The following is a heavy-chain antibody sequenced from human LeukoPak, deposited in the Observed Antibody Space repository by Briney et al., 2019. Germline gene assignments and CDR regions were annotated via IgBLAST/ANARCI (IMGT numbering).Heavy chain of an antibody. CDR3: ARDPYGYYDFWSGAGWYYFDY. CDR2: ISACNGNI. Sequence: ASVKVSCKASGYTFTSYGISWVRQAPGQGLEWMGWISACNGNINYAQKLQGRVTMTTDTSTSTAYMELRSLRSDDTAVYYCARDPYGYYDFWSGAGWYYFDYWGQGTLVTVSS. J-gene: IGHJ4*02. D-gene: IGHD3-3*01. V-gene: IGHV1-18*01. CDR1: GYTFTSYG.